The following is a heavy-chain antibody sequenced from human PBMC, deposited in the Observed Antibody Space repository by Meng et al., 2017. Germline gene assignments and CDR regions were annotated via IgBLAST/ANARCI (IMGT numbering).Heavy chain of an antibody. CDR2: ISGSGGST. CDR3: AKEPFVGIGAAGTPGYYFDY. V-gene: IGHV3-23*01. J-gene: IGHJ4*02. CDR1: GFTFSSYA. D-gene: IGHD6-13*01. Sequence: GESLKISCAASGFTFSSYAMSWVRQAPGKGLEWVSAISGSGGSTYYADSVKGRFTISRDNSKNTLYLQMNSLRAEDTAVYYCAKEPFVGIGAAGTPGYYFDYWGQGTLVTVSS.